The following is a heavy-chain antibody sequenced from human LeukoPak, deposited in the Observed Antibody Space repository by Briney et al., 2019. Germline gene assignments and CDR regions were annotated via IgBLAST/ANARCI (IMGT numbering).Heavy chain of an antibody. V-gene: IGHV7-4-1*02. D-gene: IGHD6-19*01. CDR3: ARDPASGWGRFDY. Sequence: ASVKVSCKASGYTFNTHSITWVRQAPGQGLEWLGWINADTGNPTYAQGFTGRFVFSLDTSVSTAYLQISSLKAEDTAVYYCARDPASGWGRFDYWGQGTLVTVSS. CDR1: GYTFNTHS. J-gene: IGHJ4*02. CDR2: INADTGNP.